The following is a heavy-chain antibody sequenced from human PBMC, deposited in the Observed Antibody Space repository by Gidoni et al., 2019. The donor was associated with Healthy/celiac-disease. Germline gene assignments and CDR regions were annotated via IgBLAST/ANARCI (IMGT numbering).Heavy chain of an antibody. J-gene: IGHJ1*01. Sequence: QVQLQQWGAGLLKPSETLSLTCAVYGGSFSGYYWSWIRQPPGKGLEWIGEINHSGSTNYNPSLKSRVTISVDTSKNQFSLKLSSVTAADTAVYYCARTLYGGKVYFQHWGQGTLVTVSS. CDR2: INHSGST. CDR1: GGSFSGYY. CDR3: ARTLYGGKVYFQH. D-gene: IGHD2-15*01. V-gene: IGHV4-34*01.